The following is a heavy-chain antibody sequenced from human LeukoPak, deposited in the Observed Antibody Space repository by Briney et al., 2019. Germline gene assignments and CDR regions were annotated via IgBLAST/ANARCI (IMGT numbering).Heavy chain of an antibody. V-gene: IGHV4-38-2*02. Sequence: SETLFLTCTVSGYSISSGYYWGWVRQPPGKGLEWIANLYHSGSTYYNPSLKSRVTISVDTSKNQFSLKLSSVTAADTAVYYCARVTYSIFDYWGQGTLVTVSS. D-gene: IGHD2-21*01. CDR1: GYSISSGYY. CDR2: LYHSGST. CDR3: ARVTYSIFDY. J-gene: IGHJ4*02.